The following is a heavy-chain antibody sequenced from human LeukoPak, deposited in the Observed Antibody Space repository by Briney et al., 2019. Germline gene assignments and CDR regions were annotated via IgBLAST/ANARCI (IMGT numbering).Heavy chain of an antibody. V-gene: IGHV1-18*01. Sequence: GASVKVSCKASGYTFTSYGISWVRQAPGQGLEWMGWISGYNGHTKYAQKFQGRVTMTRDTSTSTVYMELSSLRSEDTAIYYCARIRDGYNDAYDIWGQGTVVTVPS. CDR1: GYTFTSYG. J-gene: IGHJ3*02. D-gene: IGHD5-24*01. CDR2: ISGYNGHT. CDR3: ARIRDGYNDAYDI.